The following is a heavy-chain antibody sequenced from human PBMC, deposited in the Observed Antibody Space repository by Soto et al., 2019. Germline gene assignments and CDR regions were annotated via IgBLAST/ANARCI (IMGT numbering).Heavy chain of an antibody. J-gene: IGHJ6*02. D-gene: IGHD2-15*01. CDR3: AKGGPYYYYGMDV. CDR2: INQDGSEK. V-gene: IGHV3-7*03. CDR1: EFTFNNFW. Sequence: TGGSLRLSCAASEFTFNNFWMTWVRQAPGKGLECVANINQDGSEKYYVNSVKGRFTISRDNAKNSLYLQMNSLRAEDTAIYYCAKGGPYYYYGMDVWGQGTTVTVSS.